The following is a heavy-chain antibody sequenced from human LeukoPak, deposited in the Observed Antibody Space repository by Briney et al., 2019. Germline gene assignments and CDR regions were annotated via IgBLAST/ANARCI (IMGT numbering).Heavy chain of an antibody. CDR2: IDPSDSYI. Sequence: GESLKISCKGSGYSFTNYWISWVRQMPGKGLEWMGRIDPSDSYINYSPSFQGHVTISADKSISTAYLQWSSLKAPDTAMYYCARVRVTTSLYYYYGLDVWGQGTTVTVSS. CDR1: GYSFTNYW. D-gene: IGHD4-17*01. J-gene: IGHJ6*02. CDR3: ARVRVTTSLYYYYGLDV. V-gene: IGHV5-10-1*01.